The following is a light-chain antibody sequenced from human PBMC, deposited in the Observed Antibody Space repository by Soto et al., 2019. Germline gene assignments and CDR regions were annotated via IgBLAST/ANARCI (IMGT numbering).Light chain of an antibody. J-gene: IGKJ5*01. CDR2: GAS. CDR1: QSVNTK. CDR3: QQHTDWPPIT. Sequence: EIVMTQSPATLSVSPGERATLSCRASQSVNTKLAWYQQKPGQPPRLLIYGASTRATGVPARFSGSGSGTDFILTISSLQSEDFAVYYCQQHTDWPPITFGQGTRLEN. V-gene: IGKV3-15*01.